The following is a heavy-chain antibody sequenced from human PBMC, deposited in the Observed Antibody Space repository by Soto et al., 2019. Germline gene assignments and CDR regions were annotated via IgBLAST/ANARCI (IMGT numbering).Heavy chain of an antibody. CDR2: ISYDASND. J-gene: IGHJ4*02. Sequence: GGSLRLSCAASGFTFRSYGMHWVRQAPGKGLEWVAAISYDASNDYHRDSVKGRFTISRDNSKNTLYLQMNSLRPEDTAVYYCVKEQQYLAFEYWGQGTLVTVSS. CDR3: VKEQQYLAFEY. CDR1: GFTFRSYG. V-gene: IGHV3-30*18. D-gene: IGHD6-13*01.